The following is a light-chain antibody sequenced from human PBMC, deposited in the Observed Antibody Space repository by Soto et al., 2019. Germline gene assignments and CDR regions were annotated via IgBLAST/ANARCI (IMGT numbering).Light chain of an antibody. Sequence: QSVLTQPASVSGSLGQSITISCTGTISDIGAYNYVSWFQQHPDKAPKLMIYEVTNRPSGVSNRFSGSKSGNAASLTISGLQAEDEAYYFCFSFTTSHTHIFGTGTKVTVL. CDR1: ISDIGAYNY. CDR2: EVT. V-gene: IGLV2-14*01. CDR3: FSFTTSHTHI. J-gene: IGLJ1*01.